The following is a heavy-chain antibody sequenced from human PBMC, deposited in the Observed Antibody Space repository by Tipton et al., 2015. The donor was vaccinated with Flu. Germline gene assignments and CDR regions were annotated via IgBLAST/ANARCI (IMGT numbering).Heavy chain of an antibody. J-gene: IGHJ4*02. Sequence: TLSLTCTVSGGSISGYYWTWIRQPPGKGLEWIGYIYYSGSTNYNPSLKSRVTISVDTSKNQFSLELSSVTAADTAVYYCARGDCSSTSCLDYWGQGTLVTVSS. CDR1: GGSISGYY. CDR2: IYYSGST. CDR3: ARGDCSSTSCLDY. D-gene: IGHD2-2*01. V-gene: IGHV4-59*01.